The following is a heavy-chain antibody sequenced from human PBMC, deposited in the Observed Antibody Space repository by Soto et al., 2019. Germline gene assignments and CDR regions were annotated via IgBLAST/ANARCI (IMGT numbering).Heavy chain of an antibody. Sequence: QVQLVQSGAEVKKPGASVKVSRKASGYTFTSYGISWVRQAPGQGLEWMGWISAYNGNTNYAQKLQGRVTMTTDTXTXXAYMELRSLRSDDTAVYYCARDGPPDYGDYEGFDYWGQGTLVTVSS. V-gene: IGHV1-18*01. CDR3: ARDGPPDYGDYEGFDY. D-gene: IGHD4-17*01. J-gene: IGHJ4*02. CDR1: GYTFTSYG. CDR2: ISAYNGNT.